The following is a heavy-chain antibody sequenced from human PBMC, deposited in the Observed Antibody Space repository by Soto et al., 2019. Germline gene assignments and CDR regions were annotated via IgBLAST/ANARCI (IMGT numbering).Heavy chain of an antibody. J-gene: IGHJ6*03. V-gene: IGHV1-18*01. CDR1: GYSFTNYG. CDR3: ARDRGVAPPVAGNTHYYYSMDV. CDR2: ISAYNGNT. Sequence: QDQLVQSGVEVKKPGASVKVSCKASGYSFTNYGITWVRQAPGQGFEWMGLISAYNGNTNYAQKFQGRVTLTTDASTSTAYLELRSLRSDDTAVYYCARDRGVAPPVAGNTHYYYSMDVWGKGTTVTVSS. D-gene: IGHD6-19*01.